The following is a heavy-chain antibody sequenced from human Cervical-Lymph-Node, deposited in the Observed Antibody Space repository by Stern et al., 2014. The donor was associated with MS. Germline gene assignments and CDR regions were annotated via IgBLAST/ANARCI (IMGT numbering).Heavy chain of an antibody. D-gene: IGHD1-26*01. CDR3: ARDQGAVDS. CDR1: GGSVSSSYYY. CDR2: VHYSGKI. J-gene: IGHJ4*02. V-gene: IGHV4-61*01. Sequence: QLQLQESGPGLVKPSETLSLICTVSGGSVSSSYYYWSWIRQSPGKGLEWIGNVHYSGKINYNPSLKSRVTISLDTFKNQFSLKLTSVTAADSAVYHCARDQGAVDSWGQGTLVTVSS.